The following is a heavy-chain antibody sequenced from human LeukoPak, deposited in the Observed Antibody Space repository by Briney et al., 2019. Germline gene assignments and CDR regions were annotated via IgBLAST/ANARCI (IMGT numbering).Heavy chain of an antibody. CDR1: GGSFSGYF. Sequence: PSETLSLTCAVYGGSFSGYFWSWIRQPPGKGLEWIGEINHSGSTNYNPSLKSRVTISVDTSKNQFSLKVSSVTAADTAVYYCARDLLELRGGLDYWGQGTLVTVSS. D-gene: IGHD1-7*01. J-gene: IGHJ4*02. CDR2: INHSGST. CDR3: ARDLLELRGGLDY. V-gene: IGHV4-34*01.